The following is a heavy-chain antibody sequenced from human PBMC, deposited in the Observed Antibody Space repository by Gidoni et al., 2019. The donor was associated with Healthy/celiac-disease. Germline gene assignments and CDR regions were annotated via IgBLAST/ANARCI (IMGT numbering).Heavy chain of an antibody. V-gene: IGHV4-39*07. D-gene: IGHD3-10*01. CDR2: IYYSGST. CDR3: ARGKVITMVRGVIIKGNWFDP. J-gene: IGHJ5*02. CDR1: GGSISSSSYY. Sequence: QLQLQESGPGLVKPSETPSLTCTVSGGSISSSSYYWGWIRQPPGKGLEWIGSIYYSGSTYYNPSLKSRVTISVDTSKNQFSLKLSSVTAADTAVYYCARGKVITMVRGVIIKGNWFDPWGQGTLVTVSS.